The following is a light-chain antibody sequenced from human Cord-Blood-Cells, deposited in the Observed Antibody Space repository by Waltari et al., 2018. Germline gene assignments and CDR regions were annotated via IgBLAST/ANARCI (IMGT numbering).Light chain of an antibody. CDR2: QDS. J-gene: IGLJ1*01. CDR3: QVWDSSNYV. Sequence: SYELTQPPSVSVSPGQTASITCSGDKLGDKYACWYQQKPGQSPVLVIYQDSKRPSGIPERFSGSNSGNTATLTISGTQAMDEADYYCQVWDSSNYVFGTGTKVTVL. CDR1: KLGDKY. V-gene: IGLV3-1*01.